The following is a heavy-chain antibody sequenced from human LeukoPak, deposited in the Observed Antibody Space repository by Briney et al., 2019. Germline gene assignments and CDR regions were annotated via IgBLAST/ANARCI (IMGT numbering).Heavy chain of an antibody. V-gene: IGHV1-2*02. CDR3: ARAGERWLQSPYFDY. CDR2: INPNSGGT. CDR1: GYTFTGYY. Sequence: ASVKVSCKASGYTFTGYYMHWVRQAPGQGLEWMGWINPNSGGTNYAQKFQGRVTMTRDTSISTAYMELSSLRSEDTAVYYCARAGERWLQSPYFDYWGQGTLVTVSS. D-gene: IGHD5-24*01. J-gene: IGHJ4*02.